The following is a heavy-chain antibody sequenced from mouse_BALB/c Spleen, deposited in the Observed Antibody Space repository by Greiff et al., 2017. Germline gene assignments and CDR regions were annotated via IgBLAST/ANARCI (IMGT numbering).Heavy chain of an antibody. Sequence: VQLQQSGPGLVQPSQSLSITCTVSGFSLTSYGVHWVRQSPGKGLEWLGVIWSGGSTDYNAAFISRLSISKDNSKSQVFFKMNSLQANDTAIYYCARKGNHYAMDYWGQGTSVTVSP. CDR3: ARKGNHYAMDY. CDR1: GFSLTSYG. CDR2: IWSGGST. D-gene: IGHD2-1*01. V-gene: IGHV2-2*02. J-gene: IGHJ4*01.